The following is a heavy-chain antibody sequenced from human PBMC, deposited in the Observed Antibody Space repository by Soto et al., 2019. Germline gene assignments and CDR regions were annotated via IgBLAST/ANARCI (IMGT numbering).Heavy chain of an antibody. V-gene: IGHV1-69*02. Sequence: QVQLVQSGAEVKKPGSSVKVSCKASGGTFSSYTISWVRQAPGQGLEWMGRIIPILGIANYAQKFQGRVTITADKSTSTAYMELSSLRSEDTAVYYCAGGETVTLEDYWGQGTLVTVSS. D-gene: IGHD4-17*01. CDR3: AGGETVTLEDY. CDR1: GGTFSSYT. J-gene: IGHJ4*02. CDR2: IIPILGIA.